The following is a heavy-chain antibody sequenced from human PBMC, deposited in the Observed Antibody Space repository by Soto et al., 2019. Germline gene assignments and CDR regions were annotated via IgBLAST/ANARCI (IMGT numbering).Heavy chain of an antibody. Sequence: EVELLESGGVLVQPGGSLRLSWAAFGFTFSSYPMNWVRQAPGKRLEWVSGLSKSGESTYYADAVKGRFTISRDNSKDTLYLHMNSLRAEDTAVYYCAKATRLDYWGQGTLVTVSS. CDR1: GFTFSSYP. V-gene: IGHV3-23*01. CDR3: AKATRLDY. J-gene: IGHJ4*02. CDR2: LSKSGEST.